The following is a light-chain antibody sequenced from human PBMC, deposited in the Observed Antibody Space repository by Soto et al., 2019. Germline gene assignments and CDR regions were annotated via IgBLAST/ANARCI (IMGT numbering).Light chain of an antibody. Sequence: EIVLTQSPGTLSLSPGESATLTCRASQSVTSSYLAWYQQKPGQAPRLLIYGASSRATGIPDRLSGSGSGTDFTLTISRLEPADFAVYYCHQYGSAPWTFGQGTKVEIK. CDR2: GAS. CDR1: QSVTSSY. CDR3: HQYGSAPWT. J-gene: IGKJ1*01. V-gene: IGKV3-20*01.